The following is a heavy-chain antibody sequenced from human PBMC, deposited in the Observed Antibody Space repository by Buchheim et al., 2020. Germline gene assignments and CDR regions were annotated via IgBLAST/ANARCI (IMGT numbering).Heavy chain of an antibody. CDR3: ARDYNFWSGYLAY. Sequence: EVQLVESGGGLVQPGGSLRLSCAASGFTFSSYWMTWVRQAPGKGLEWVANIKPDGSEKHYVDSVKGRFTISSDNAKNALYLQINSLRAEDTAVYYCARDYNFWSGYLAYWGQGTL. CDR2: IKPDGSEK. CDR1: GFTFSSYW. D-gene: IGHD3-3*01. J-gene: IGHJ4*02. V-gene: IGHV3-7*01.